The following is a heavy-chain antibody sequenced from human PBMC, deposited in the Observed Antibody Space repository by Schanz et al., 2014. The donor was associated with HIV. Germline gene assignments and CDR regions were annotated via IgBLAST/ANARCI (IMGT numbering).Heavy chain of an antibody. D-gene: IGHD3-16*01. CDR1: GFTFSNYA. CDR2: IWYDGTND. V-gene: IGHV3-30*09. J-gene: IGHJ6*02. CDR3: ARVANWDYYGMDV. Sequence: QVQLVESGGGVVQPGRSLRLSCAASGFTFSNYAMHWVRQAPGKGLEWVAVIWYDGTNDHYADSVKGRFAISRNNSKNTLFLQMNSLRGEDTAVYYCARVANWDYYGMDVWGRGTTVTVSS.